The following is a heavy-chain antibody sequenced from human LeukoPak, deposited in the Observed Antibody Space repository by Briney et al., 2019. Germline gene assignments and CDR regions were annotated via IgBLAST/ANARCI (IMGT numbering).Heavy chain of an antibody. D-gene: IGHD5-18*01. V-gene: IGHV3-21*01. CDR1: GFTFCTYT. CDR3: VRDQPDTAFDF. Sequence: GGSLRLSCAASGFTFCTYTMNWVRQAPGKGLEWVSSISISSTYRYYADSVKGRFTMSRDNAKNSLYLQMNSLRAEDTAVYYCVRDQPDTAFDFWGQGTLVTVSS. CDR2: ISISSTYR. J-gene: IGHJ4*02.